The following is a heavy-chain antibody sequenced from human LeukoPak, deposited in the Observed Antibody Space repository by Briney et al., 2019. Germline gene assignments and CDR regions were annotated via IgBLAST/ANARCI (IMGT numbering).Heavy chain of an antibody. CDR3: ARLSTVTTSFDY. J-gene: IGHJ4*02. Sequence: SETLSLTCTVSGGSISSYYWSWIRQPAGKGLEWIGRIYTSGTTHYNPSLKSRVTMSVDTSKNQFSLRLSSVTAADTAVYYCARLSTVTTSFDYWGQGTLVTVSS. CDR2: IYTSGTT. V-gene: IGHV4-4*07. D-gene: IGHD4-17*01. CDR1: GGSISSYY.